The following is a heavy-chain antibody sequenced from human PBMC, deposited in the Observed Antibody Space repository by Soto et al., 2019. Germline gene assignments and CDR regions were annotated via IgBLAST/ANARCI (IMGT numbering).Heavy chain of an antibody. Sequence: EVQLVESGGGLVQPGGSLRLSCAASGFTLSSYNMNWVRQAPGKGLAWVSYISGSSDTIYYADSVKGRFHISRDNAKNSLYLQMDSLRDEATAFYYGARDHGGSTWFVGIYYYFGVDVWGQGTTVTVSS. CDR1: GFTLSSYN. J-gene: IGHJ6*02. D-gene: IGHD6-13*01. V-gene: IGHV3-48*02. CDR2: ISGSSDTI. CDR3: ARDHGGSTWFVGIYYYFGVDV.